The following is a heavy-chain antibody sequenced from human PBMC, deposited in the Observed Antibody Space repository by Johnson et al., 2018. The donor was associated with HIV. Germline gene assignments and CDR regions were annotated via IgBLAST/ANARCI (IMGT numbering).Heavy chain of an antibody. V-gene: IGHV3-11*01. D-gene: IGHD3-10*01. CDR2: ISGSDGAI. Sequence: QVQLVESGGGWVKPGGSLSLSCAASGFTFSDSYMNWIRQAPGKGLEWVSYISGSDGAIWYADSVKGRFSISRDNAKNSLDLQMNSLRAEDTAVYYCARDTSGEGRAFDIWGQGTMVTVSS. J-gene: IGHJ3*02. CDR1: GFTFSDSY. CDR3: ARDTSGEGRAFDI.